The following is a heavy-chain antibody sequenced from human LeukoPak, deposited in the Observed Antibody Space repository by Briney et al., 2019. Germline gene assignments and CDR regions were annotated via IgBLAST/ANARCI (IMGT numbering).Heavy chain of an antibody. CDR2: INTYNGNT. V-gene: IGHV1-18*01. J-gene: IGHJ4*02. Sequence: ASVKVSCKASGYTFTNYGISWVRQAPGQGLEWMEWINTYNGNTNYAHKLQGRVTMTTDTSTSTAYMELRSLTSDDTAMYYCARGGGRDSGRENDYWGQGTLVTVSS. CDR1: GYTFTNYG. D-gene: IGHD1-26*01. CDR3: ARGGGRDSGRENDY.